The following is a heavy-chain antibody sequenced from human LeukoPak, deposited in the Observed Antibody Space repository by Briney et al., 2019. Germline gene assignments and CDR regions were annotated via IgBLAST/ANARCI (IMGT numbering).Heavy chain of an antibody. CDR2: ISSNGGYT. Sequence: GGSLRLSCSASGFTFSIYAMHWFRQAPGKGLEYVSGISSNGGYTYYADSVKGRFTISRDNAKNSLYLQMNSLRAEDTAVYSCARASGPFDYWGQGTLVTVSS. J-gene: IGHJ4*02. D-gene: IGHD3-10*01. CDR3: ARASGPFDY. V-gene: IGHV3-64*04. CDR1: GFTFSIYA.